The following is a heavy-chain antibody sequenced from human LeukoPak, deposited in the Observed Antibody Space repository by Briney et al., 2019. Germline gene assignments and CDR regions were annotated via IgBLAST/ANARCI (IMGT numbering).Heavy chain of an antibody. J-gene: IGHJ4*02. Sequence: PGGSLRLSCAASGFTFTNYNMNWVRQAPGKGLEWVSYISSSSSTIYYADSVKGRFTISRDNAKNSLYLQMNSLRDEDTAVYYCARETLFVFGYWGQGTLVTVSS. CDR3: ARETLFVFGY. CDR2: ISSSSSTI. CDR1: GFTFTNYN. V-gene: IGHV3-48*02. D-gene: IGHD3-16*02.